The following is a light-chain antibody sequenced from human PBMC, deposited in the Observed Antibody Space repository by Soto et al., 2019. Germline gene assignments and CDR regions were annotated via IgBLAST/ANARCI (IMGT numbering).Light chain of an antibody. CDR1: SSNIGSNY. CDR3: AAWDDSLSGSYF. CDR2: RNN. J-gene: IGLJ1*01. Sequence: ALTQPPSASGTPGQRVTISCSGSSSNIGSNYVYWYQQLPGTAPKLLIYRNNQRPSGVPDRFSGSKSGTSASLAISGLRSEDEADYYCAAWDDSLSGSYFFGTGTKVTVL. V-gene: IGLV1-47*01.